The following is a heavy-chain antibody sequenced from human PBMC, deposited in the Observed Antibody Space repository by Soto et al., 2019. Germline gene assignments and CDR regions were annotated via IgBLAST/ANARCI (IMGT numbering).Heavy chain of an antibody. D-gene: IGHD1-26*01. CDR1: GYSFTSYR. Sequence: PGESLKMSCKGSGYSFTSYRIGWVRQMPGKGLEWMGIIYPGDSDTRYSPSFQGQVTISADKAISTAYLQWSSLKASDTAMYYCARLHPPWELPEYFDYWGHGMLVTVSS. V-gene: IGHV5-51*01. J-gene: IGHJ4*01. CDR3: ARLHPPWELPEYFDY. CDR2: IYPGDSDT.